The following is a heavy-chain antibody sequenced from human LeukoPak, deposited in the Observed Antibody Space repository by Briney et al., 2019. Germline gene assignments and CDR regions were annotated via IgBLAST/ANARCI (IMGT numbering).Heavy chain of an antibody. J-gene: IGHJ4*02. Sequence: PSETLSLTCTVSGGSISSYLWSWIRQPPGKGLEWIGYIYYSGSTNYNPSLKSRVTILVDTSKNQFSLRVSSVTAADTAVYYCARGQYSGSCFDNWGQGSLVTVSS. D-gene: IGHD1-26*01. V-gene: IGHV4-59*01. CDR3: ARGQYSGSCFDN. CDR1: GGSISSYL. CDR2: IYYSGST.